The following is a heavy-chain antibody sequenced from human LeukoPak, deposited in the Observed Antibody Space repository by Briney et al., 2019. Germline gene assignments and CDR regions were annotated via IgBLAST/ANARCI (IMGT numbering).Heavy chain of an antibody. CDR2: IKSKTDGGTT. D-gene: IGHD1-26*01. V-gene: IGHV3-15*01. Sequence: PGGSLRLSCAASGFTFSNAWMSWVRQAPGKGLEWVGRIKSKTDGGTTDYAAPVKGRFTISRDDSKNTPYLQMNSLKTEDTAVYYCTTEWGARDYFDYWGQGTLVTVSS. CDR1: GFTFSNAW. CDR3: TTEWGARDYFDY. J-gene: IGHJ4*02.